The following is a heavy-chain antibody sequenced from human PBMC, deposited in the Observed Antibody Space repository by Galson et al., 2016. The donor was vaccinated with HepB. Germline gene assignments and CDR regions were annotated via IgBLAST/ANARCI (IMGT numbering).Heavy chain of an antibody. CDR3: ARDRGSGGPEDY. CDR1: GGSINTGNYY. CDR2: IHPSGST. Sequence: TLSLTCTVSGGSINTGNYYWAWIRQPAGKGLEWIGRIHPSGSTDYNPSLMSRVPISVDTSKNLFSLDLTSVTAADTAVYYCARDRGSGGPEDYWGQGTLVSVSS. D-gene: IGHD6-19*01. J-gene: IGHJ4*02. V-gene: IGHV4-61*02.